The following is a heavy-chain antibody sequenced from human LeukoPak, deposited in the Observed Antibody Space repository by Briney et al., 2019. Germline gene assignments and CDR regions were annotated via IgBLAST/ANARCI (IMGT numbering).Heavy chain of an antibody. CDR1: GYTFTSYG. CDR3: ARRGAYSSGRPTDNYYYYMDV. Sequence: GASVKVSCKASGYTFTSYGISWVRQAPGQGLEWMGWISVYNGNTKYVQKLQGRVTMTTDTSMSTAYMELRSLRSDDTAVYYCARRGAYSSGRPTDNYYYYMDVWGKGTTVTVSS. J-gene: IGHJ6*03. D-gene: IGHD6-19*01. V-gene: IGHV1-18*01. CDR2: ISVYNGNT.